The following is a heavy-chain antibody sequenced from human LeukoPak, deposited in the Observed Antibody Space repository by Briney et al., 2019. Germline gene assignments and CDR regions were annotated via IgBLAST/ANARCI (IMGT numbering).Heavy chain of an antibody. CDR1: GFTFSSYS. CDR3: GRETSSGWYIPL. D-gene: IGHD6-19*01. V-gene: IGHV3-48*02. J-gene: IGHJ4*02. Sequence: GGSLRLSCAASGFTFSSYSMNWVRQAPGKGLEWISYISRSISTIYYADSVKGRFIISRDNAKNSLFLQMNSLRDEDTAVYYCGRETSSGWYIPLWGQGTLVTVSS. CDR2: ISRSISTI.